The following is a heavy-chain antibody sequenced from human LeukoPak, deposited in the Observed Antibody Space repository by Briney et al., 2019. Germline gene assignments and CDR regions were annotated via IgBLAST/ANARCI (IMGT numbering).Heavy chain of an antibody. CDR1: AFTFSSYA. V-gene: IGHV3-23*01. J-gene: IGHJ4*02. D-gene: IGHD6-13*01. CDR3: AKMGSWFYFDY. CDR2: ISGSGGST. Sequence: GGSLRLSCAASAFTFSSYAMNWVRQAPGKGLEWVSAISGSGGSTYYADSVKGRFTISSDNSKNTLYLQMNSLRAEDTAVYYCAKMGSWFYFDYWGQGTLVTVSS.